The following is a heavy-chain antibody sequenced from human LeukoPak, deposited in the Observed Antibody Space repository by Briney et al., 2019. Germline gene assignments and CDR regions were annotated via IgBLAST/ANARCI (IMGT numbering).Heavy chain of an antibody. Sequence: PSETLSLTCTVSGDSISTYYYNWIRQPAGEGLEWIGRIYTTGSTHYNPSLKSRVSISLDTSKNQIYLELSSVTAADTAIYYCAREGAVAVWNTFHIWGQGTMVAVSS. CDR1: GDSISTYY. D-gene: IGHD6-19*01. CDR3: AREGAVAVWNTFHI. CDR2: IYTTGST. J-gene: IGHJ3*02. V-gene: IGHV4-4*07.